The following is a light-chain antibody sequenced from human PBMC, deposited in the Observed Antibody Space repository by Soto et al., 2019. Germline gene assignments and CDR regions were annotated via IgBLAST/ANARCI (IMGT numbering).Light chain of an antibody. V-gene: IGKV1-5*03. Sequence: DIQMTQSPSTLSASVGDRVTITCRASQSISTWSAWYQQKPGKAPKLLISQASTLEGRVPSRFSGSGSGAEFTLTISSLQPDDLATYYCQHYGTYPWTFGQGTKVEIK. CDR3: QHYGTYPWT. J-gene: IGKJ1*01. CDR2: QAS. CDR1: QSISTW.